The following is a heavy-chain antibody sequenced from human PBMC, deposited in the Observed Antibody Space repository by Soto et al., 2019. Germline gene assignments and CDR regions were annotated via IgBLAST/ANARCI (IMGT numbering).Heavy chain of an antibody. CDR1: GFTFGTTD. CDR2: IDGSGGIT. J-gene: IGHJ5*02. D-gene: IGHD3-10*01. Sequence: PGGSLRLSCAASGFTFGTTDMSWVRQPPGEGLDWVSTIDGSGGITSYADSVKGRFTISRNNSSNTVDLHMNSLRGDDRCLYYFGTNSGWFNTWGQGALVTVSS. V-gene: IGHV3-23*01. CDR3: GTNSGWFNT.